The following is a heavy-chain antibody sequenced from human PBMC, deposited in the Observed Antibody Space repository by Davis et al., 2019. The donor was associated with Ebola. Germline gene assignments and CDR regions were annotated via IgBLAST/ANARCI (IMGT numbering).Heavy chain of an antibody. Sequence: GGSLRLSCKGSGYSFTSYWIGWVRQMPGKGLEWMGIIYPGDSDTRYSPSFQGQVTISADKSISTAYLQWSSLKASDTAMYYCARRPGYYDSSGYVLYYFDYWGQGTLVTVSS. J-gene: IGHJ4*02. D-gene: IGHD3-22*01. CDR2: IYPGDSDT. CDR3: ARRPGYYDSSGYVLYYFDY. V-gene: IGHV5-51*01. CDR1: GYSFTSYW.